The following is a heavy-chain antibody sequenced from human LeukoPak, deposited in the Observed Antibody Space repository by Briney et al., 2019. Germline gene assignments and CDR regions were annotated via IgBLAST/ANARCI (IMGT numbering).Heavy chain of an antibody. CDR2: ISYDGSNG. V-gene: IGHV3-30*01. Sequence: GGSLRLSCGAPGFTFNSYPMHWVRQAPGKGLEWVSLISYDGSNGYYADSVKGRFTISRDNSQNTLYLQMNSLRAEDAALYYCARDGIARRSGSFLGHWGQGTLVTVSS. D-gene: IGHD1-26*01. CDR3: ARDGIARRSGSFLGH. J-gene: IGHJ4*02. CDR1: GFTFNSYP.